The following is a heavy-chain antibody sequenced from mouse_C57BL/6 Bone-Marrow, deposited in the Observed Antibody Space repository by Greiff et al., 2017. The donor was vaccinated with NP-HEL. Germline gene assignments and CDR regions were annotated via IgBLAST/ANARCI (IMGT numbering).Heavy chain of an antibody. CDR1: GYSITSGYY. J-gene: IGHJ3*01. V-gene: IGHV3-6*01. D-gene: IGHD3-2*02. Sequence: ESGPGLVKPSQSLSLTCSVTGYSITSGYYWNWIRQFPGNKLEWMGYISYDGSNNYNPSLKNRISITRDTSKNQFFLKLNSVTTEDTATYYCARETAQVPWFAYWGQGTLVTVSA. CDR2: ISYDGSN. CDR3: ARETAQVPWFAY.